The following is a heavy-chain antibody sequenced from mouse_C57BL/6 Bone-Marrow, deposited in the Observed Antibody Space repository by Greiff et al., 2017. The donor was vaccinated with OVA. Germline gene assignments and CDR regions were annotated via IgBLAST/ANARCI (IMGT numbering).Heavy chain of an antibody. CDR1: GFNFKDDY. J-gene: IGHJ2*01. CDR2: IDPENGDT. CDR3: TTYRY. V-gene: IGHV14-4*01. Sequence: VQLQQSGAELVRPGASVKLSCTASGFNFKDDYMHWVKERPEQGLEWIGWIDPENGDTEYAAKFQGKATITADTTSKTVYLHLSSLTSEDTTVYYCTTYRYWGRGTTLTVSS.